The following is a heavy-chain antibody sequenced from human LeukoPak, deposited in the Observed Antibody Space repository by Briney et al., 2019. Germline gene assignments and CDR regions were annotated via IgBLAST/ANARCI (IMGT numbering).Heavy chain of an antibody. CDR1: GFPFSSYV. CDR3: ARDQDIVVRGFDP. CDR2: ISYDGSNE. J-gene: IGHJ5*02. D-gene: IGHD2-2*01. V-gene: IGHV3-30*04. Sequence: GGSLRLSCAASGFPFSSYVVHWVRQAPGKGLEWVAIISYDGSNEYYADSVKGRFTIPRDNSQNTLYLEMNSLRAEDTAVYYCARDQDIVVRGFDPWGQGTLVTVSS.